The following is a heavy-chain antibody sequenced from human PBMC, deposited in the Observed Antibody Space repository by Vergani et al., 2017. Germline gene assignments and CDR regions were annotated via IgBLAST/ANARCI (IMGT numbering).Heavy chain of an antibody. CDR3: VKYFCSSTSCYTPPDAFDI. J-gene: IGHJ3*02. Sequence: EVHLLDSGGGLVQPGGSLRLSCAASGFTFSSYAMSWVRQAPGKGVEWVSAISGSGGRTYYADTVKGRFTISRDNSKNTLYLQMNSLRAEDTAVYYCVKYFCSSTSCYTPPDAFDIWGQGTMVTVSS. CDR1: GFTFSSYA. V-gene: IGHV3-23*01. CDR2: ISGSGGRT. D-gene: IGHD2-2*02.